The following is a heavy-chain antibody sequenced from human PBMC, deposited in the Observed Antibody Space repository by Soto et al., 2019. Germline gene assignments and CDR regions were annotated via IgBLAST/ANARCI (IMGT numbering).Heavy chain of an antibody. CDR2: INYSGST. CDR3: ARGSLWFDP. V-gene: IGHV4-34*01. Sequence: SETLSLTCAVNGDSFSGNYWTWIRQPPGKGLQWIGEINYSGSTNYNPSLKSRVSMLVDTSKNQFSLKLRSVTAADTAIYYCARGSLWFDPWGQGTLVTVSS. CDR1: GDSFSGNY. J-gene: IGHJ5*02.